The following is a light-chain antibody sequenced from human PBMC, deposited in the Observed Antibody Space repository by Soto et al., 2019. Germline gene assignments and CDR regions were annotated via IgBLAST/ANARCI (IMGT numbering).Light chain of an antibody. CDR1: QSLLHSNGYNY. CDR3: MQGLQTPPI. CDR2: LGS. Sequence: EIVMTQSPLSLPVTPGEPASISCRSSQSLLHSNGYNYLDWYLQKPGQSPQVLIYLGSNRASGVPDRFSGIGSGTDFTLKIIRVEAEDVGIYYCMQGLQTPPIFGHGTKVDIK. J-gene: IGKJ3*01. V-gene: IGKV2-28*01.